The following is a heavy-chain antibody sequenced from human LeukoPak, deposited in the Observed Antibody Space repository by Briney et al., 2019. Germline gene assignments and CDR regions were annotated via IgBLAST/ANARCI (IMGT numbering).Heavy chain of an antibody. V-gene: IGHV3-30*04. J-gene: IGHJ3*02. CDR2: ISDDGSSK. CDR1: GFTFSNHA. CDR3: ARVDDLDAFDI. Sequence: GRSLRLSCVTSGFTFSNHAMHWVRQGPGKGLEWVAVISDDGSSKFYADSVKGRFTISRDNSKNTPFLQINSLRPEDTAVYYCARVDDLDAFDIWGQGTLVTVSS. D-gene: IGHD2-2*03.